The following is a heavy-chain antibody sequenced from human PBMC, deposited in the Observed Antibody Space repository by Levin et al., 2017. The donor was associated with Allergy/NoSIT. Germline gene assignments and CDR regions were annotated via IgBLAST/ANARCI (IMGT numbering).Heavy chain of an antibody. CDR1: GFTFSSYW. Sequence: GGSLRLSCAASGFTFSSYWMHWVRQAPGKGLVWVSGINSDGSSTNNADSVKGRFTISRDNAKNTLYLQMNSLRAEDTAVYYCSTGYSSGWYSGGVDYWGQGALVTVSS. J-gene: IGHJ4*02. CDR3: STGYSSGWYSGGVDY. D-gene: IGHD6-19*01. V-gene: IGHV3-74*01. CDR2: INSDGSST.